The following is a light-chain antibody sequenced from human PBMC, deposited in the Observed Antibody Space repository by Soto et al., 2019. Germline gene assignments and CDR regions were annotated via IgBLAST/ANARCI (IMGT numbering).Light chain of an antibody. Sequence: QSVLTQTASVSGSPGQSIAISCTGTSSDIGGYNFVSWYQQQPGKAPKLVIYDVNIRPSGVSDRFSGSKSGNTASLTISGLQDEDGAEYYWNSYSGSSPLVVFGGGTKLTVL. CDR2: DVN. CDR1: SSDIGGYNF. CDR3: NSYSGSSPLVV. V-gene: IGLV2-14*03. J-gene: IGLJ2*01.